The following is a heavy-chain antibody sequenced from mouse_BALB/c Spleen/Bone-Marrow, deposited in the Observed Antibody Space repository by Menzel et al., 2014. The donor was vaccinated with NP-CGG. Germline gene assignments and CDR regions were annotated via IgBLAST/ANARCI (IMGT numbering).Heavy chain of an antibody. Sequence: EVMLVESGGGLVKPGGSLKLSCAASGFTFSDYYMYWVRQTPEKGLECVATISDGGSYTYYPDSVKGRFTISRDNAKNSLYLQMTSLKSEDTAMYYCARDSYYYGSSYWYFDVWGAGTTVTVSS. CDR3: ARDSYYYGSSYWYFDV. D-gene: IGHD1-1*01. V-gene: IGHV5-4*02. J-gene: IGHJ1*01. CDR2: ISDGGSYT. CDR1: GFTFSDYY.